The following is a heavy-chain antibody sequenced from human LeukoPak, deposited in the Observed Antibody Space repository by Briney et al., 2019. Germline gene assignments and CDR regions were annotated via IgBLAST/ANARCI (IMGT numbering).Heavy chain of an antibody. CDR2: ISAYNGNT. J-gene: IGHJ4*02. CDR3: ARGGPREFGYYDILTGYPFVHPEDY. Sequence: GDSVKVSCKASGYTFTSYGISWVRQAPGQGLEWMGWISAYNGNTNYAQKLQGRVTMTTDTSTSTAYMELRSLRSDDTAVCYCARGGPREFGYYDILTGYPFVHPEDYWGQGTLVTVSS. V-gene: IGHV1-18*01. D-gene: IGHD3-9*01. CDR1: GYTFTSYG.